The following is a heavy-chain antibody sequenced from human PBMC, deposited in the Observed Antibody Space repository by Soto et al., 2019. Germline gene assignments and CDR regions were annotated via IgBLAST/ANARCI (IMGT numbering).Heavy chain of an antibody. Sequence: GAPVKVSCKASGGTFSSYTISWVRQAPGQGLEWMGRIIPILGIANYAQKFQGRVTITADKSTSTAYMELSSLRSEDTAVYYCARIPQVLGNWFDPWGQGTLVTVSS. CDR3: ARIPQVLGNWFDP. V-gene: IGHV1-69*02. CDR2: IIPILGIA. D-gene: IGHD1-1*01. J-gene: IGHJ5*02. CDR1: GGTFSSYT.